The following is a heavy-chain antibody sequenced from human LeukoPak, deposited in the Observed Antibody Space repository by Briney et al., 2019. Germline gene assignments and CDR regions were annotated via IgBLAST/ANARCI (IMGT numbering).Heavy chain of an antibody. CDR2: ISSSGGST. V-gene: IGHV3-23*01. CDR1: GFTFSSYA. CDR3: ASAPYGDYVDY. Sequence: GGSLRLSCAASGFTFSSYAMSWVRQAPGKGLEWVSTISSSGGSTYYADSVKGRFTISRDNSKNTLYLQMNSLRAEDTAVYYCASAPYGDYVDYWGQGTLVTVSS. J-gene: IGHJ4*02. D-gene: IGHD4-17*01.